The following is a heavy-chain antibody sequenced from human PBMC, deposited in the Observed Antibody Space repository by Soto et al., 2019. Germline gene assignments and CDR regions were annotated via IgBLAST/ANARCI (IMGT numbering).Heavy chain of an antibody. D-gene: IGHD5-12*01. Sequence: PSETLSLTCTVSGGSISSGGYYWSWIRQHPGKGLEWIGYIYYSGSTYYNPSLKSRVTISVDTSKNQFSLKLNSVISADTAVYYCERGHRDGYRSGSLDSWGRGTLVTVSS. CDR1: GGSISSGGYY. CDR3: ERGHRDGYRSGSLDS. V-gene: IGHV4-31*03. J-gene: IGHJ4*02. CDR2: IYYSGST.